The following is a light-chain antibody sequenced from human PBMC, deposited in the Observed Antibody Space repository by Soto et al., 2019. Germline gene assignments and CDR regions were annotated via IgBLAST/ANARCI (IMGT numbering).Light chain of an antibody. J-gene: IGLJ2*01. V-gene: IGLV1-40*01. CDR1: SSNTGADYD. Sequence: QSVLTQPPSVSGAPGQRVTISCTGSSSNTGADYDVHWYQHLPGSAPTLLIYDNNIRPSGVPDRFSGSKSGTTASLPITGFQAEDEGDYYCQSYDSSLSKPVVFGRGTKLTV. CDR3: QSYDSSLSKPVV. CDR2: DNN.